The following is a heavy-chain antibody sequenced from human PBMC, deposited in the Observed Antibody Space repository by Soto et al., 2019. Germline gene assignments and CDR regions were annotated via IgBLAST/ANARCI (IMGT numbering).Heavy chain of an antibody. D-gene: IGHD3-22*01. Sequence: QVQLVQSGAEVKKPGASVKVSCKASGYTFSSYGISWVRQAPGQGLEWMGWISRYNANTKYAQKLQGRVTMTTDTPTSTVYTELRSLRPDHTAVYYCAGGNYYYDSSGYYTLDYWGQGTLVTVSS. V-gene: IGHV1-18*01. CDR1: GYTFSSYG. J-gene: IGHJ4*02. CDR2: ISRYNANT. CDR3: AGGNYYYDSSGYYTLDY.